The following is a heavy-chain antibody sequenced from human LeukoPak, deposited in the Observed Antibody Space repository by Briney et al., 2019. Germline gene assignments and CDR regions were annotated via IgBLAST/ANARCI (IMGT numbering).Heavy chain of an antibody. Sequence: PGGSLRLSCAASGFTFSSYAMRWVRQAPGKGLEWVSSTTDSGSRTYYADSVKGRFTISRDNSKNMLYLQMSSLRAEDTAVYYCAKGGAMADKYYQEWGQGTLVTVSS. J-gene: IGHJ1*01. V-gene: IGHV3-23*01. CDR1: GFTFSSYA. D-gene: IGHD6-19*01. CDR2: TTDSGSRT. CDR3: AKGGAMADKYYQE.